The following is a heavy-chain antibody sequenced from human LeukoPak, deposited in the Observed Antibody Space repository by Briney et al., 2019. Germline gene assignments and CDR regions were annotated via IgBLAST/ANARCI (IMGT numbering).Heavy chain of an antibody. Sequence: GRSLRLSCAASGFTFSSYAMHWVRQALGKGLEWVAVISYDGSNKYYADSVKGRFTISRDNSKNTLYLQMNSLRAEDTAVYYCARDLGSSDLDAFDIWGQGTMVTVSS. D-gene: IGHD3-22*01. CDR3: ARDLGSSDLDAFDI. J-gene: IGHJ3*02. CDR2: ISYDGSNK. V-gene: IGHV3-30*04. CDR1: GFTFSSYA.